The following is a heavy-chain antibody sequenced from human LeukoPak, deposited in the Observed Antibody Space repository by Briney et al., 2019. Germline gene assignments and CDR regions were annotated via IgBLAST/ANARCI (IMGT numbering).Heavy chain of an antibody. CDR1: GYTFTSYG. J-gene: IGHJ4*02. V-gene: IGHV1-18*01. CDR3: ARVSSHRNYDFWSGYYSPPDY. D-gene: IGHD3-3*01. CDR2: ISAYNGNT. Sequence: GASVKVSCKASGYTFTSYGISWVRQAPGQGLEWMGWISAYNGNTNYAQKLQGRVTMTTDTSTSTAYMELRSLRSDDTAAYYCARVSSHRNYDFWSGYYSPPDYWGQGTLVTVSS.